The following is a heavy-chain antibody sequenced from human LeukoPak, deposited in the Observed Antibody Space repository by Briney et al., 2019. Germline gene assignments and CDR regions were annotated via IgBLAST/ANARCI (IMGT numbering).Heavy chain of an antibody. Sequence: GGSLRLSCTASGFTFSTYAMSWVRQAPGKGLEWVSAITDSGGNTYYADSVKGRFTISRDNSKNTLYLQMNSLRAEDTAVYYCAKGDYVWGSYRPFDYWGQGTLVTVSS. J-gene: IGHJ4*02. D-gene: IGHD3-16*02. CDR1: GFTFSTYA. CDR3: AKGDYVWGSYRPFDY. CDR2: ITDSGGNT. V-gene: IGHV3-23*01.